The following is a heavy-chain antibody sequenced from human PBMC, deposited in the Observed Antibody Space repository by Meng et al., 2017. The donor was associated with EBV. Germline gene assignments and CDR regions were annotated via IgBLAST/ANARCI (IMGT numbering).Heavy chain of an antibody. Sequence: QVQLVQSAAEVKKPGSSVKVSCKTSGGPFRYYAISWVRQAPGQGLEWLGGFLPRLGAPNYAQKFHGRVKITADESTSTHYMDLSSLRSEDTAIYYCASESGRGYTPDYWGQGTRVTCYS. CDR1: GGPFRYYA. CDR2: FLPRLGAP. V-gene: IGHV1-69*01. CDR3: ASESGRGYTPDY. J-gene: IGHJ4*02. D-gene: IGHD3-10*01.